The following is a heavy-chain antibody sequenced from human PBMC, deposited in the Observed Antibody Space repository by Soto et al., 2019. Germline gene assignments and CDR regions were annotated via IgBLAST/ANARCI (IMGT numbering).Heavy chain of an antibody. D-gene: IGHD1-20*01. CDR2: ISGSGGST. J-gene: IGHJ5*02. CDR3: ERASDDNWNARGWFDP. CDR1: GFTFSSYA. Sequence: GGSLRLSCAASGFTFSSYAMSWVRQAPGKGLEWVSVISGSGGSTYYADSVKGRFTISRDNSKNTLYLQMNSLRAEDTAVYYCERASDDNWNARGWFDPWGQGTLVTVSS. V-gene: IGHV3-23*01.